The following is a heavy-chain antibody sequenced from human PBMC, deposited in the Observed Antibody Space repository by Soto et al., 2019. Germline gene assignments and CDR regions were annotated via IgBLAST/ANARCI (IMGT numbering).Heavy chain of an antibody. CDR1: GFTFSSYD. V-gene: IGHV3-13*01. D-gene: IGHD1-7*01. J-gene: IGHJ6*02. Sequence: EVQLVESGGGLVQPGGSLRLSCAASGFTFSSYDMHLVRQATGKGLEWVSAIGTAGDTYYPGSVKGRFTISRENAKNSLYLQMNSLRAEDTAVYYCARGGQKELLYYYGMDVWGQGTTVTVSS. CDR3: ARGGQKELLYYYGMDV. CDR2: IGTAGDT.